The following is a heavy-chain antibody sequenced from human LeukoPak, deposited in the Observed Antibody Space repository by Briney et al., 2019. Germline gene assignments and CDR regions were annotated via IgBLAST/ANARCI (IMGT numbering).Heavy chain of an antibody. J-gene: IGHJ4*02. CDR2: INHSGST. Sequence: NPSETLSLTCAVYGGSFSGYYWSWIRQPPGKGLEWIGEINHSGSTNYSPSLKSRVAISVDTSKNQFSLKLSSVTAADTAVYYCARGSEIAAAGTGYSFDYWGQGTLVTVSS. D-gene: IGHD6-13*01. V-gene: IGHV4-34*01. CDR3: ARGSEIAAAGTGYSFDY. CDR1: GGSFSGYY.